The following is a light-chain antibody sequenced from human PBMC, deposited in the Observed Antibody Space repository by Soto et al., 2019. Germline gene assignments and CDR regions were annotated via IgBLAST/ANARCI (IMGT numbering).Light chain of an antibody. Sequence: QSALTQPASVSGSPGQSITISRTGTSSDVGSYNLVSWYQQHPGKAPKLMIYEGSKRPSGVSNRFSGSKSGNTASLTISGLQAEDEADYYCCSYAGSSPYVFGTGTKLTVL. V-gene: IGLV2-23*01. J-gene: IGLJ1*01. CDR2: EGS. CDR3: CSYAGSSPYV. CDR1: SSDVGSYNL.